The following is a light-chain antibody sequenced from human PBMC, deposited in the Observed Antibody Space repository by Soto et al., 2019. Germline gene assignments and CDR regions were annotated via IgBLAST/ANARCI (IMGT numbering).Light chain of an antibody. J-gene: IGKJ4*01. CDR2: GAS. CDR1: QSVSSSH. V-gene: IGKV3D-20*02. Sequence: EIVLTQSPGTLSLSPGERATLSCRASQSVSSSHLAWYQQKPGQAPRLLIYGASNTATGIPARFSGSGSGTDFTLTISSLEPEDFAVYYCQQRSNWTLTFGGGTKVEIK. CDR3: QQRSNWTLT.